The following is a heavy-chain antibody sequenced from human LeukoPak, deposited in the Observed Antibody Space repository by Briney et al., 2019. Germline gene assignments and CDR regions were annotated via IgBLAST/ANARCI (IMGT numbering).Heavy chain of an antibody. CDR2: ISDGGKTK. V-gene: IGHV3-48*03. Sequence: GGSLRLSCAASGFTFRSSEMNWVRQAPGKGLEWVSYISDGGKTKYYADSVKGRFTISRDNAKNSLYLQMNSLRAEDTAVYYCAREGWGAHRDWGQGTLVTVSS. CDR3: AREGWGAHRD. D-gene: IGHD1-26*01. CDR1: GFTFRSSE. J-gene: IGHJ4*02.